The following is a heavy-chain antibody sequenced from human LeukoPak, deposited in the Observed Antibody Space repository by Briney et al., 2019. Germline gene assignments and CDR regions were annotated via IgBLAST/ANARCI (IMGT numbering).Heavy chain of an antibody. D-gene: IGHD3-10*01. CDR3: ARGSLVHYYGSGSYRIRAGFDS. CDR1: GFTFSSYW. V-gene: IGHV3-7*01. CDR2: IKQDGSEK. Sequence: GGSLRLSCAASGFTFSSYWMSWVRQAPGKGLEWVAHIKQDGSEKYYVDSVRGRFTISRDNAKNSLYLQMNSLRAEDTAVYYCARGSLVHYYGSGSYRIRAGFDSWGQGTLVTVSS. J-gene: IGHJ4*02.